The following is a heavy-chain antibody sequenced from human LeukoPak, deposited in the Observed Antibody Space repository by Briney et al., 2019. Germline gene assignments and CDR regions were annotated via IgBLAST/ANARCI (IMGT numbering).Heavy chain of an antibody. Sequence: SVKVSCKASGGTFSSYAISWVRQAPGQGLEWMGGIIPIFGTANYAQKFQGRVTITTDESTSTAYMELSSLRSEDTAVYYCARDGDYVWGCYRYTDLDAFDIWGQGTMVTVSS. D-gene: IGHD3-16*02. CDR1: GGTFSSYA. V-gene: IGHV1-69*05. J-gene: IGHJ3*02. CDR2: IIPIFGTA. CDR3: ARDGDYVWGCYRYTDLDAFDI.